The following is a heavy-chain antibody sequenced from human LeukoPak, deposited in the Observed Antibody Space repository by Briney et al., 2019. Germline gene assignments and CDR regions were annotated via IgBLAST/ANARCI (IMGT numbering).Heavy chain of an antibody. V-gene: IGHV4-30-4*01. CDR1: GGSVSSGDYY. CDR3: ARGPYGSGSYY. Sequence: SETLSLTCTVSGGSVSSGDYYWSWIRQPPGKGLEWIGYIYYSGTTYYNPSLKSRVTISVDTSKNQFSLKLTSVTAADTAVYFCARGPYGSGSYYWGQGALVTVSS. J-gene: IGHJ4*02. CDR2: IYYSGTT. D-gene: IGHD3-10*01.